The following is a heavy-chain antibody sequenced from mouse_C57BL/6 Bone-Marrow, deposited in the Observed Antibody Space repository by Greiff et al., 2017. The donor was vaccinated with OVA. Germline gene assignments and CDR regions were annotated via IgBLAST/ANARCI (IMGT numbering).Heavy chain of an antibody. CDR2: IDPEDGET. Sequence: EVQLQQSGAELVKPGASVKLSCTASGFNIKDYYMHWVKQRTEQGLEWIGRIDPEDGETKYDPKFQGKATITADTSSNTAYLQISSLTSEYTAVYYCASRWLLRFYSFDYWGQGTTLTVSS. CDR3: ASRWLLRFYSFDY. D-gene: IGHD2-3*01. J-gene: IGHJ2*01. CDR1: GFNIKDYY. V-gene: IGHV14-2*01.